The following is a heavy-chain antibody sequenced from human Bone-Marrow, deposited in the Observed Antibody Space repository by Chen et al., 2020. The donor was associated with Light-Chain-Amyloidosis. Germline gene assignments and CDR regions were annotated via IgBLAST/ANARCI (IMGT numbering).Heavy chain of an antibody. Sequence: QVQLVESGGGLVKPGGSLRLSCAASGLSFSDKYMTWIRQTAGKGLEWVAYIDSRSTYRNYADSAKGRFTISRDNAKNSLYLQMNSLRVKDTGVYYCARGWDSGWSYFDNWGQGTLVTVSS. J-gene: IGHJ4*02. CDR3: ARGWDSGWSYFDN. D-gene: IGHD6-19*01. V-gene: IGHV3-11*06. CDR2: IDSRSTYR. CDR1: GLSFSDKY.